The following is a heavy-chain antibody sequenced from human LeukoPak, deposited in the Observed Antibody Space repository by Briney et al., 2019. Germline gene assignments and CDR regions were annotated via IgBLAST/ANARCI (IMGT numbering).Heavy chain of an antibody. Sequence: ASVKVSCKVSGYTFTGYYMHWVRQAPGQGLEWMGWINPNSGGTNYAQKFQGRVTMTRDTSISTAYMELSRLRSDDTAVYYCARDRANWNDVNWFDPWGQGTLVTVSS. J-gene: IGHJ5*02. D-gene: IGHD1-1*01. V-gene: IGHV1-2*02. CDR1: GYTFTGYY. CDR3: ARDRANWNDVNWFDP. CDR2: INPNSGGT.